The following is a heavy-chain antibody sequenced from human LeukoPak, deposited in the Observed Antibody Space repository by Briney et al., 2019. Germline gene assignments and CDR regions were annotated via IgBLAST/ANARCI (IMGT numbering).Heavy chain of an antibody. CDR3: ARSRRYGYVWGSYRRSKLDY. V-gene: IGHV4-34*01. Sequence: SGTLSLTCAVYGGSFSGYYWSWIRQPPGKGLEWIGEINHSGSTNYNPSLKSRVTISVDTSKNQFSLKLSSVTAADTAVYYCARSRRYGYVWGSYRRSKLDYWGQGTLVTVSS. J-gene: IGHJ4*02. CDR2: INHSGST. D-gene: IGHD3-16*02. CDR1: GGSFSGYY.